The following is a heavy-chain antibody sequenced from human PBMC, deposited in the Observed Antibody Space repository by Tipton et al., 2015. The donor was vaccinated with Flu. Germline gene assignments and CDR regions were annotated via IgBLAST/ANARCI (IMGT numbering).Heavy chain of an antibody. CDR3: VKNGDSNWFDP. CDR2: IHSSGNT. D-gene: IGHD2-8*01. V-gene: IGHV4-4*07. CDR1: GGSINGFY. Sequence: TLSLTCSVSGGSINGFYWSWIRQPAGKGLEWIGRIHSSGNTNYNPSLKSRVTMSVDTSKNQFSLKLTSVTAADTAIYYCVKNGDSNWFDPWGQGTLVTVSS. J-gene: IGHJ5*02.